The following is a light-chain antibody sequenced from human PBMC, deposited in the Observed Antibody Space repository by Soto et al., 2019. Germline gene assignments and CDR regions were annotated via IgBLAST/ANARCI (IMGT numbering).Light chain of an antibody. Sequence: EIVMTQSPATLSVSPVERATLSCMASQSVSSNLAWYQQKPGQAPRLLIYGASTRATGIPARFSGSGSGADFTLTISSLQSEDFAVYYCHQYNNWPRTFGQGTKVDIK. J-gene: IGKJ1*01. CDR3: HQYNNWPRT. V-gene: IGKV3-15*01. CDR1: QSVSSN. CDR2: GAS.